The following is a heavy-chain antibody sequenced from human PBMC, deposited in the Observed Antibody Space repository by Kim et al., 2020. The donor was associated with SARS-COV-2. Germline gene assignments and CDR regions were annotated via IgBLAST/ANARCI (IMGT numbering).Heavy chain of an antibody. Sequence: EDAVKGRCTISRDYSKNTLYLQMSSMRAEDTAVYYCVRAYSRGWSGYFDYWGQGTLVTVSS. J-gene: IGHJ4*02. D-gene: IGHD6-19*01. V-gene: IGHV3-64D*09. CDR3: VRAYSRGWSGYFDY.